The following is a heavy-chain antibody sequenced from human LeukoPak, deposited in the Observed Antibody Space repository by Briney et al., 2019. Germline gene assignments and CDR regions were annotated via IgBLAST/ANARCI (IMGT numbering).Heavy chain of an antibody. Sequence: GGSLRLSCAASGFTFSSYAMSWVRQAPGKGLEWVSAISGSGGSTYYADSVKGRFTISRDNSKNTLYLQMNSLRAEDTAVYYCAILRTIFGVVIYRGQGTLVTVSS. D-gene: IGHD3-3*01. J-gene: IGHJ4*02. CDR2: ISGSGGST. V-gene: IGHV3-23*01. CDR3: AILRTIFGVVIY. CDR1: GFTFSSYA.